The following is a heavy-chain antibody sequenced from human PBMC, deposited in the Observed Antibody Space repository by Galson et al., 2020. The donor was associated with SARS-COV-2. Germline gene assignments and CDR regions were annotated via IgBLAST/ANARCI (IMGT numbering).Heavy chain of an antibody. V-gene: IGHV1-2*02. CDR3: ARVGSSWNYYYYGMDV. D-gene: IGHD6-13*01. CDR2: INPNSGGT. J-gene: IGHJ6*02. CDR1: GHTFTGYY. Sequence: ASVKVSCKASGHTFTGYYMHWVRQAPGQGLEWMGWINPNSGGTNYAQKFQGRVTMTRDTSISTAYMELSRLRSDDTAVYYCARVGSSWNYYYYGMDVWGQGTTVTVSS.